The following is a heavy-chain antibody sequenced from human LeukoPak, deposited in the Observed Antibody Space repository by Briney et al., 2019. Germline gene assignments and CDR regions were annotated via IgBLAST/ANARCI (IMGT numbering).Heavy chain of an antibody. Sequence: GGSLRLSCAASGFTFSSHTMNWVRQAPGKGLEWVSAISGSGGTTYYADSVKGGFTISRDDSKDTLYLQMSSLRAEDTAVYYCERLRLGELSTVDYWGQGTLVTVSS. D-gene: IGHD3-16*02. J-gene: IGHJ4*02. CDR1: GFTFSSHT. CDR2: ISGSGGTT. V-gene: IGHV3-23*01. CDR3: ERLRLGELSTVDY.